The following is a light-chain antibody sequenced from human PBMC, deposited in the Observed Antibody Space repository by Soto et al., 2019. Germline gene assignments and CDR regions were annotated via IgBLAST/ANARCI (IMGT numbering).Light chain of an antibody. CDR2: GAS. CDR3: QQFGSSSLT. Sequence: EIVLTQSPGTLSLSPGERATLSCRASQIISSSYLTWYQQKPGQAPSLLIYGASNRATDIPDRFSGSGSGTDFTLTISRLEPEDFAMYYCQQFGSSSLTFGGGTKVQIK. CDR1: QIISSSY. J-gene: IGKJ4*01. V-gene: IGKV3-20*01.